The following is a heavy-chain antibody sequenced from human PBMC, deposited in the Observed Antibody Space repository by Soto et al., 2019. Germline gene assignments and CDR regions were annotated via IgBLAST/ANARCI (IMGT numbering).Heavy chain of an antibody. CDR1: GFTFDDHA. D-gene: IGHD5-12*01. CDR2: ISGSGGST. V-gene: IGHV3-23*04. CDR3: ASGRDGYPFDY. Sequence: EVQLVESGGGLVQPGRSLRLSCAASGFTFDDHAMHWVRQAPGKGLEWVSGISGSGGSTYYADSVKGRFTISRDNSKNTLYLQMNSLRAEDTAVYYCASGRDGYPFDYWGQGTLVTVSS. J-gene: IGHJ4*02.